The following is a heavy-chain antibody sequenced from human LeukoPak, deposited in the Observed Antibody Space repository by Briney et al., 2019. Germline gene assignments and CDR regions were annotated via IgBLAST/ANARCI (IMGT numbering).Heavy chain of an antibody. CDR1: GYTFTTYD. Sequence: ASVKVSCKASGYTFTTYDINWVRQATGQGLEWMGWMNPNRGNTGDAQTFQGRVTMTRNTSISTAYVELRSLRSEDTAVYYWARGPNKSDGGNSGSAWFDPWGQGTLVTVSS. J-gene: IGHJ5*02. D-gene: IGHD4-23*01. CDR2: MNPNRGNT. CDR3: ARGPNKSDGGNSGSAWFDP. V-gene: IGHV1-8*01.